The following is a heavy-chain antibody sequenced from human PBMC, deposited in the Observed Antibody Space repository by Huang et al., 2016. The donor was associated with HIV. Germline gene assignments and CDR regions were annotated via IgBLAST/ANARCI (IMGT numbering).Heavy chain of an antibody. D-gene: IGHD2-2*02. V-gene: IGHV4-30-4*08. CDR1: GGSISSGGYY. Sequence: QVQLQASGPGLVKPSQTLSLTCTVSGGSISSGGYYWSWIRQPPGKGLEWIGYIYYSGRTYYNPSLNSRVTISVDTSTNQVSLKLSAVTAADTAVYYCARDTDGGRTFDIWGQGTIVTVSS. CDR3: ARDTDGGRTFDI. CDR2: IYYSGRT. J-gene: IGHJ3*02.